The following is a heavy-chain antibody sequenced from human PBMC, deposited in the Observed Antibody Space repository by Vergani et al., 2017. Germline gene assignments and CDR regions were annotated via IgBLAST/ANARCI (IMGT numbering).Heavy chain of an antibody. J-gene: IGHJ3*02. CDR2: ISWNSGSI. CDR1: GFTFDDYA. D-gene: IGHD3-10*01. Sequence: EVQLVESGGGLVQPGRSLRLSCAASGFTFDDYAMHWVRQAPGKGLEWVSGISWNSGSIGYADSVKGRFTISRDNAKNSLYLQMNSLRAEDTALYYCAKDKPPFTMVRYNAFDIWGQGTMVTVSS. CDR3: AKDKPPFTMVRYNAFDI. V-gene: IGHV3-9*01.